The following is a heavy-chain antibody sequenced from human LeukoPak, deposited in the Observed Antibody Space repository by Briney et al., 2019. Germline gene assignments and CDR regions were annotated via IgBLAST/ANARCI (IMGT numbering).Heavy chain of an antibody. Sequence: GGSLRLSCAASGFTFDDYAMHWVRQAPGKGLEWVSGISWNSGSIGYADSVKGRFTISRDNAMNSLYLQMNSLRAEDTALYYCAKDRIAAGNWGQGTLVTVSS. V-gene: IGHV3-9*01. CDR3: AKDRIAAGN. CDR2: ISWNSGSI. J-gene: IGHJ4*02. D-gene: IGHD6-13*01. CDR1: GFTFDDYA.